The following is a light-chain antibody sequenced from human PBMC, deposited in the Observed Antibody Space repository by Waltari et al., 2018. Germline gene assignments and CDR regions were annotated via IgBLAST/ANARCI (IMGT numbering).Light chain of an antibody. CDR3: ASWDDSLNGL. V-gene: IGLV1-44*01. J-gene: IGLJ3*02. CDR1: RSTIRSNP. Sequence: QPVLTQPPPASGTPGLRVTISCSGCRSTIRSNPANWYQQLPGTAPKLLIYSNNQRPSGVPDRFSGSKSGTSASLAISGLQSEDEGDYYCASWDDSLNGLFGGGTKLTVL. CDR2: SNN.